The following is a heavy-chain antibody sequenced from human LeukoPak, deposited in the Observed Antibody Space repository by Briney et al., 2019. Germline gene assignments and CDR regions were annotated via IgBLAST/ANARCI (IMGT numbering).Heavy chain of an antibody. V-gene: IGHV3-23*01. J-gene: IGHJ4*02. CDR3: AKGMPNWNYYYFDY. D-gene: IGHD1-7*01. Sequence: GGSLRLSCTASGFTFSSYAMSWVRQAPGKGLEWVSTISGSGGSTYYADSVKGRFTISRDNSKNTLYLQMNSLRAEDTAVYYCAKGMPNWNYYYFDYWGQGTLVTVSS. CDR1: GFTFSSYA. CDR2: ISGSGGST.